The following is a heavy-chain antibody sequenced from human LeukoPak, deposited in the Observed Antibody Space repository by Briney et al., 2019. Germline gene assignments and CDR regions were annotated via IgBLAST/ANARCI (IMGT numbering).Heavy chain of an antibody. CDR2: ISYDGSNK. Sequence: HPGGSLRFSCAASGFTFSSYGMHWVRQAPGKGLEWVAVISYDGSNKYYADSVKGRFTISRDNSKSTLYLQMNSLRAEDTAVYYCAKARSGWYDAFDIWGQGTMVTVSS. CDR3: AKARSGWYDAFDI. V-gene: IGHV3-30*18. J-gene: IGHJ3*02. CDR1: GFTFSSYG. D-gene: IGHD6-19*01.